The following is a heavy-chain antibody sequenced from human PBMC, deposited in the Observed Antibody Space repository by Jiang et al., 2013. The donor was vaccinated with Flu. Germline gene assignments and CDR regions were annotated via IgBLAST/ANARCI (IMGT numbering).Heavy chain of an antibody. CDR3: ARNEVSWDIVAVPAPIGTFDC. J-gene: IGHJ4*02. CDR2: IFYSGGT. Sequence: GSGLVKPSQTLSLTCTVSGGSISSSAYYWSWIRQHPGKGLEWIGYIFYSGGTYYSPSLKSRVTISVDTSKNQFSLKLSSVTAADTAVYYCARNEVSWDIVAVPAPIGTFDCWGQGTLVTVSS. V-gene: IGHV4-31*03. D-gene: IGHD2-2*01. CDR1: GGSISSSAYY.